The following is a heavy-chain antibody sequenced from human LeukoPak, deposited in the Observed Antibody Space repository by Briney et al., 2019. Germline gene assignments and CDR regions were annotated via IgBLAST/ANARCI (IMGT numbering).Heavy chain of an antibody. CDR3: ALVTGDY. V-gene: IGHV3-30*03. Sequence: GGSLRLSCAASGFTFSSYGMHWVRQAPGKGLEWVAVISYDGSNKYYADSVKGRFTISRDNSKNTLYLQTNSLRAEDTAVYYCALVTGDYWGQGTLVTVSS. J-gene: IGHJ4*02. CDR2: ISYDGSNK. D-gene: IGHD3-9*01. CDR1: GFTFSSYG.